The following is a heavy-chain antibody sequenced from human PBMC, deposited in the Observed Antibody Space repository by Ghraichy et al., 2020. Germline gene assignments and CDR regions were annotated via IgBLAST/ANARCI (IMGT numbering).Heavy chain of an antibody. CDR1: GFPFSSYS. D-gene: IGHD4-23*01. Sequence: GGSLRLSCVGSGFPFSSYSMNWVRQSPGKGLEWVSYITGSSRTISYADSVKGRFTISRDNAQNSLYLQMSSLRDEDTAVYYCARGSRVVRFFYYDGMDVWGQGTTVTVS. J-gene: IGHJ6*02. CDR2: ITGSSRTI. V-gene: IGHV3-48*02. CDR3: ARGSRVVRFFYYDGMDV.